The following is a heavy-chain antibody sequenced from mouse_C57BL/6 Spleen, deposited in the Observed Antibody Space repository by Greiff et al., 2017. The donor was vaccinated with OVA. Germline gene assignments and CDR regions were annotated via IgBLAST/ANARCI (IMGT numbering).Heavy chain of an antibody. CDR2: IRLKFDNYAT. Sequence: EVKVEESGGGLVQPGGSMKLSCVASGFTFRNYWMNWVRQSPEKGLGWVAKIRLKFDNYATHYAESVKGRFTISRDDSKSSVYLQINNLRAEDTGIYYCAYYGSSSGCAYWGQGTLVTVSA. CDR3: AYYGSSSGCAY. V-gene: IGHV6-3*01. D-gene: IGHD1-1*01. CDR1: GFTFRNYW. J-gene: IGHJ3*01.